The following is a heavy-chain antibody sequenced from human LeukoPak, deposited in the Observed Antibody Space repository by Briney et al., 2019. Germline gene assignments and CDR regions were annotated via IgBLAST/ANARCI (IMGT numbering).Heavy chain of an antibody. CDR1: GFAFSSYS. J-gene: IGHJ6*03. D-gene: IGHD3-10*01. Sequence: GGSLRLSCAASGFAFSSYSMNWVRQAPGKGLEGVSSISSSSSYIYYADSVKGRFTISRDNAKNSLYLQMNSLRAEDTAVYYCARVAYGSGSPLEFSSGYMDVWGKGTTVTVSS. V-gene: IGHV3-21*01. CDR3: ARVAYGSGSPLEFSSGYMDV. CDR2: ISSSSSYI.